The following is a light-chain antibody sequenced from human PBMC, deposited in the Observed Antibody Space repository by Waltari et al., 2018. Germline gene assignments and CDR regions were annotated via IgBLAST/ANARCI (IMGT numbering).Light chain of an antibody. V-gene: IGKV1-5*03. Sequence: DIQMTQTPSTLSASVGDRVTITCRASHSISSWLAWYQQKQGKAPKLLIYKASTLESGVPSRFSGSGSGTEFTLTISSLQPDDFVTYYCQQYTSYSPYTFGQGTKLEIK. CDR2: KAS. J-gene: IGKJ2*01. CDR1: HSISSW. CDR3: QQYTSYSPYT.